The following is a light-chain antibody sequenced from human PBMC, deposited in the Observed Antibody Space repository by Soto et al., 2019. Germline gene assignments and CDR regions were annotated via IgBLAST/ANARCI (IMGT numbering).Light chain of an antibody. J-gene: IGKJ5*01. V-gene: IGKV3-15*01. CDR1: QSVSSN. Sequence: IVRRQSPASLSLSPGEQATLSCRASQSVSSNLAWYQQKPGQAPRLLIYCASTRATGIPARFSGSGSGTEFTLTISILQSEDFAFYYWQQYNNCFTCGQGTRLEIK. CDR3: QQYNNCFT. CDR2: CAS.